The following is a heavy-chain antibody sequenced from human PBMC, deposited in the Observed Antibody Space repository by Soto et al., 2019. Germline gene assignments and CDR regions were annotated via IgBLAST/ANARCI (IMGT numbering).Heavy chain of an antibody. D-gene: IGHD6-13*01. Sequence: ASVKVSCKASGYTFTSYGISWVRQAPGQGLEWMGWISAYNGNTNYAQKLQGRVTMTTDTSTSTAYMELRSLRSDDTAVYYCARIPREGSSWTPIDYWGQGTLVPVSP. CDR2: ISAYNGNT. J-gene: IGHJ4*02. CDR3: ARIPREGSSWTPIDY. CDR1: GYTFTSYG. V-gene: IGHV1-18*01.